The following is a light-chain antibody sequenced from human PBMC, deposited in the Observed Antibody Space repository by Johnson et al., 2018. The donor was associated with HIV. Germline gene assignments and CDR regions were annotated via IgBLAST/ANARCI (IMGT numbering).Light chain of an antibody. Sequence: QSILTQPPSVSAAPGQKVTISCSGSSSNIGKNYVSWYQQLPGTAPKLLIYDNNKRPSGIPDRFSGSKSGTSTTLDITGLQTGDEADYYCGTWDSSLSAARGFGTGTQVTV. V-gene: IGLV1-51*01. J-gene: IGLJ1*01. CDR2: DNN. CDR3: GTWDSSLSAARG. CDR1: SSNIGKNY.